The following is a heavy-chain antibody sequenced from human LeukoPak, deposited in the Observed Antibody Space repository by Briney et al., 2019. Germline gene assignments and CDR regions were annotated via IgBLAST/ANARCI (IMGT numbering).Heavy chain of an antibody. D-gene: IGHD6-19*01. CDR2: INQYGST. CDR3: ARSLPQWLAPRGYWLDP. V-gene: IGHV4-34*01. Sequence: SETLSLTCGVFGGSFSGYYWSWIRQAPGKGLEWIGEINQYGSTKYNPSLRSRVTLSVDTSKKQFSLNLTSVTAADSAVYYCARSLPQWLAPRGYWLDPWGQGTLATVSS. J-gene: IGHJ5*02. CDR1: GGSFSGYY.